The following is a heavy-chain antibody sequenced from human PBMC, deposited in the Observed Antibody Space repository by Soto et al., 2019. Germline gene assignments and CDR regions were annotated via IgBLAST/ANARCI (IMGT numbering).Heavy chain of an antibody. J-gene: IGHJ5*02. CDR3: ARDRLEGNWFDP. Sequence: TCAVSNGAVSSGGYSRNWIRQPPGKGLEWIGYIYHSGSTLYNPSLKSRVTISVDKSKNQFSLKLTSVTAADTAVYYCARDRLEGNWFDPWGQGTLVTVS. CDR1: NGAVSSGGYS. V-gene: IGHV4-30-2*01. CDR2: IYHSGST.